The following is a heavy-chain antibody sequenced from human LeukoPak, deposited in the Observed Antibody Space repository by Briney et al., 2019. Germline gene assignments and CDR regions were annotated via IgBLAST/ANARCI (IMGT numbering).Heavy chain of an antibody. D-gene: IGHD1-20*01. J-gene: IGHJ4*02. Sequence: ASAKVSCKASGYTFINYYMHWVRQAPGQGLEWVGVINPSDITTSYAQKFQGRVTMTRDTSTSTVYMHLSSLRSEDTAVYYCTRQSLTGMPSFDYWGQGTLVTVSS. V-gene: IGHV1-46*01. CDR3: TRQSLTGMPSFDY. CDR1: GYTFINYY. CDR2: INPSDITT.